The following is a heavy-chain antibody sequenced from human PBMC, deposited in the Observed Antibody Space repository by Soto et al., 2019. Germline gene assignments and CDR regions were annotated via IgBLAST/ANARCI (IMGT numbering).Heavy chain of an antibody. CDR2: IHHTGRT. D-gene: IGHD1-1*01. Sequence: SQTLSLTCAVSGGSISSGGYSWIWNRKPPGKGLEWIGFIHHTGRTSYNPSLKSRITVSLDKSKNQFSLSLSSATAADTAVYYCARHVHSSGNEAFDYWGQGTLVTVSS. V-gene: IGHV4-30-2*01. J-gene: IGHJ4*02. CDR3: ARHVHSSGNEAFDY. CDR1: GGSISSGGYS.